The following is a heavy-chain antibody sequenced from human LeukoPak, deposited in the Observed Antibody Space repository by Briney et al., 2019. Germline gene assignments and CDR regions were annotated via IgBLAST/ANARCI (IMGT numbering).Heavy chain of an antibody. CDR2: INHSGST. CDR3: ARGRYVVDF. D-gene: IGHD2-15*01. J-gene: IGHJ4*02. Sequence: KLGGSLRLSCAASGFTFSSYWMSWVRPAPGKGLEWIGEINHSGSTNYNPSLKSRVTISVDTSKNQFSLKLSSVTAADTAVYYCARGRYVVDFWGQGTLVTVSS. CDR1: GFTFSSYW. V-gene: IGHV4-34*01.